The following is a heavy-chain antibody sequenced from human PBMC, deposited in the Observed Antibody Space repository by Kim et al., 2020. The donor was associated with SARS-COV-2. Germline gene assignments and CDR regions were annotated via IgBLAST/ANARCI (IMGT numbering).Heavy chain of an antibody. J-gene: IGHJ4*02. V-gene: IGHV3-7*03. D-gene: IGHD4-17*01. Sequence: DSVKGRFTISRDNAKNSLYLQMNSLRAEDTAVYYCARDPDYGDYVISLDYWGQGTLVTVSS. CDR3: ARDPDYGDYVISLDY.